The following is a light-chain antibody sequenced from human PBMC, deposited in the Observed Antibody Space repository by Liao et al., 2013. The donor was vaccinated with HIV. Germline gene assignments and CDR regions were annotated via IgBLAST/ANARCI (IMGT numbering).Light chain of an antibody. CDR3: QVWDSSSDHRVI. J-gene: IGLJ2*01. Sequence: SYVLTQPPSVSVAPGQTARITCGGNNIGRKSVHWYRQKPGQAPVLVISYDSDRPSGIPERFSGSNSGNTATLTISRAEAGDEADYHCQVWDSSSDHRVIFGGGTKLTVL. V-gene: IGLV3-21*01. CDR1: NIGRKS. CDR2: YDS.